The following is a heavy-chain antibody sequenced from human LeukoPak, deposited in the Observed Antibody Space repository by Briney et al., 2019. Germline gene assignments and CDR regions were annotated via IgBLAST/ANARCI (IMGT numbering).Heavy chain of an antibody. Sequence: SETLSLTCTVSGGSISSYYWSWIRQPPGKGLEWLGYISHIGSTNYSPSLKSRVTISVDTSKNQFSLRLSSVTAADTAVYFCAGDQLALNALNLWGQGTIVSVSS. V-gene: IGHV4-59*01. CDR3: AGDQLALNALNL. CDR2: ISHIGST. J-gene: IGHJ3*01. CDR1: GGSISSYY. D-gene: IGHD1-1*01.